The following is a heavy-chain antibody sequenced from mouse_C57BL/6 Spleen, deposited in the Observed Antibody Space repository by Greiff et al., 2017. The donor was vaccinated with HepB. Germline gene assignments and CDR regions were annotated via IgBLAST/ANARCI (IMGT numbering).Heavy chain of an antibody. J-gene: IGHJ2*01. CDR3: ATRGTTWDLEY. D-gene: IGHD1-1*01. Sequence: VQLQQSGPGLVAPSQSLSITCTVSGFSLTSYGVDWVRQPPGKGLEWLGVIWGGGSTNNNSALMSRLSISKDNSKSKIFLKMNSLQTDDRAIYYCATRGTTWDLEYWGQGTTLTVSS. CDR1: GFSLTSYG. V-gene: IGHV2-9*01. CDR2: IWGGGST.